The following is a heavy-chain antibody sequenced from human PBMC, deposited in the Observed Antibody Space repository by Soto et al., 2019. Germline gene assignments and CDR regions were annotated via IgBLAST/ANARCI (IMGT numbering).Heavy chain of an antibody. CDR3: PRGANYDILTGSEYYYYGMDV. CDR1: GYTFTGYY. Sequence: QVQLVQSGAEVKKPGASVKVSCKASGYTFTGYYMHWVRQAPGQGLEWMGWINPNSGGTNYAQKFQGWVTMTRDTSISTAYMELSRLRSDDTAVYYCPRGANYDILTGSEYYYYGMDVWGQGTTVTVSS. D-gene: IGHD3-9*01. J-gene: IGHJ6*02. CDR2: INPNSGGT. V-gene: IGHV1-2*04.